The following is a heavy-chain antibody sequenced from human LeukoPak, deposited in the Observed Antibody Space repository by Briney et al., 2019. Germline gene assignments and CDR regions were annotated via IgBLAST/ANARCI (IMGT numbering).Heavy chain of an antibody. D-gene: IGHD5-18*01. CDR2: ISWNSGSI. V-gene: IGHV3-9*01. J-gene: IGHJ4*02. Sequence: GRSLRLSCAAPGFTFDDYGMHWVRQAPGKGLEWVSGISWNSGSIAYADSVKGRFTISRDNAKNSLYLQMNSLRAEDTALYYCARGGWIQLWLGFGYWGQGTLVTVSS. CDR3: ARGGWIQLWLGFGY. CDR1: GFTFDDYG.